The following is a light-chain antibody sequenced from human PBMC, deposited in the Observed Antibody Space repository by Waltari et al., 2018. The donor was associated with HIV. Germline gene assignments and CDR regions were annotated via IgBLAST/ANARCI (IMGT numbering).Light chain of an antibody. V-gene: IGKV1-9*01. CDR2: AAS. CDR3: LQLNSYPRT. CDR1: QAINNY. Sequence: DIQLTQSPSFLSASVGDRVTITCRASQAINNYLAWYQQQPRKAPKLLIYAASTLQSEVPSRFSGSGSGTEFTLTISGLQPADFATYYCLQLNSYPRTFGQGTKVEIK. J-gene: IGKJ1*01.